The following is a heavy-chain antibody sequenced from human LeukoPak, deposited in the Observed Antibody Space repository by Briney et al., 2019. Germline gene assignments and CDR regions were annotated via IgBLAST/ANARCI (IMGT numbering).Heavy chain of an antibody. CDR3: AELGITMIGGV. V-gene: IGHV3-48*03. Sequence: PGGSLRLSCAASGFAFSRYEMNWVRQAPGKGREWVSYISSSGYTIYYADSVKGRFTISRDNAKNSLYLHMNSLRAEDTAVYYCAELGITMIGGVWGKGTTVTISS. J-gene: IGHJ6*04. D-gene: IGHD3-10*02. CDR1: GFAFSRYE. CDR2: ISSSGYTI.